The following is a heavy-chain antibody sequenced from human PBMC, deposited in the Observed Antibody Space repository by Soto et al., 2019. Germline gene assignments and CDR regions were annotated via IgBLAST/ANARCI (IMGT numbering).Heavy chain of an antibody. CDR1: GYTFTGYY. Sequence: ASVKVSFKASGYTFTGYYMHWVRQAPGQGLEWMGWINPNSGGTNYAQKFQGWVTMTRDTSISTAYMELSRLRSDDTAVYYCARWGGECRYFDWLSPYYFDYWGQGTLVTVSS. CDR3: ARWGGECRYFDWLSPYYFDY. D-gene: IGHD3-9*01. CDR2: INPNSGGT. V-gene: IGHV1-2*04. J-gene: IGHJ4*02.